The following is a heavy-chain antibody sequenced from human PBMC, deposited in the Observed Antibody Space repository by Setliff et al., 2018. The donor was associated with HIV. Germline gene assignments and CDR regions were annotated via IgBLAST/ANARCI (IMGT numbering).Heavy chain of an antibody. CDR1: GGSISSSVYY. Sequence: PSETLSLTCTVSGGSISSSVYYWGWIRQPPGKGLEWIGNIYYSGSTYYNPSLKSRLTISLDASRNQFSLKLTSVTAADSATYYCARWVYNSAWSLDYWGQGTLVTVSS. CDR3: ARWVYNSAWSLDY. CDR2: IYYSGST. V-gene: IGHV4-39*07. D-gene: IGHD6-19*01. J-gene: IGHJ4*02.